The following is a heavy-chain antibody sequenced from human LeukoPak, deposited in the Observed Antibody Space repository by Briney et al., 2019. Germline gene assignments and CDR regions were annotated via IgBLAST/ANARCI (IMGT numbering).Heavy chain of an antibody. CDR1: GFTFSGSA. Sequence: GGSLRLSCAASGFTFSGSAMHWVRQASGKGLEWVGRIRSKANSYATAYAASGKGRFTISRDDSKNTAYLQMNSLKTEDTAVYYCTRGPYGDYYWYFDLWGRGTLVTVSS. CDR3: TRGPYGDYYWYFDL. D-gene: IGHD4-17*01. J-gene: IGHJ2*01. CDR2: IRSKANSYAT. V-gene: IGHV3-73*01.